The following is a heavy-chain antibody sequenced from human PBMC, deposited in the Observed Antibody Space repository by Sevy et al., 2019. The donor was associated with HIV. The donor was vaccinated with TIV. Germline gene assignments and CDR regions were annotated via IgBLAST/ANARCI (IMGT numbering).Heavy chain of an antibody. Sequence: GGSLGLSCAASGFTFSSYNMNWVRQAPGKGLECISFISSGGHTIYYADSVKGRFTISRDSAKNSVYLQMKSLRVEDTAVYYCARDGGYSDYGMDLWGQGTTVTVSS. J-gene: IGHJ6*02. D-gene: IGHD2-15*01. CDR3: ARDGGYSDYGMDL. CDR1: GFTFSSYN. V-gene: IGHV3-48*01. CDR2: ISSGGHTI.